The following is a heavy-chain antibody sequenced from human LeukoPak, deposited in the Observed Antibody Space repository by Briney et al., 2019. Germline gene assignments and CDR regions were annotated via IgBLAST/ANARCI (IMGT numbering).Heavy chain of an antibody. J-gene: IGHJ4*02. V-gene: IGHV3-66*01. D-gene: IGHD3-9*01. CDR1: GFTVSSNY. CDR3: ARGLRYFGY. Sequence: GGSLRPSCAASGFTVSSNYMGWVRQAPGKGLEWVSVIYSGGSTYYADPVKGRFTISRDNSKNTLYLQMNSLRAEDTAVYYCARGLRYFGYWGQGTLVTVSS. CDR2: IYSGGST.